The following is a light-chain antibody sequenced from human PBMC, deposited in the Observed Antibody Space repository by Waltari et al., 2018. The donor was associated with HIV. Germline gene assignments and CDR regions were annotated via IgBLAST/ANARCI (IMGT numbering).Light chain of an antibody. V-gene: IGKV3-15*01. CDR3: QQYNNWPPFT. Sequence: EIVMTQSPATLSVSPGERATLSCRASKSVSSNLAWYKQKPGQAPRLLIHGASTRATCIPSRFSGSGSGTEFTLPISSLQSEDFAVYYCQQYNNWPPFTFGPGTKVDIK. CDR2: GAS. J-gene: IGKJ3*01. CDR1: KSVSSN.